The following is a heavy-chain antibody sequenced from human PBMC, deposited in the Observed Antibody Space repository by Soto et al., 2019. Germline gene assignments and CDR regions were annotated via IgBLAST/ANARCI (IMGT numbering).Heavy chain of an antibody. V-gene: IGHV4-59*08. CDR3: ARDDIWSGFSMDV. J-gene: IGHJ6*03. D-gene: IGHD3-9*01. CDR2: IYYSGST. CDR1: GGSISSYY. Sequence: SETLSLTCTVSGGSISSYYWSWIRQPPGKGLEWIGYIYYSGSTNYNPSLKSRVTISVDTSKNQFSLKLSSVTAADTAVYYCARDDIWSGFSMDVWGKGTTVTSP.